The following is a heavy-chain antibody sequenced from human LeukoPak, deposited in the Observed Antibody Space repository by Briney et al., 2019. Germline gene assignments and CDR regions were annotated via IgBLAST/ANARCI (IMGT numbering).Heavy chain of an antibody. Sequence: GGSLRLSCAASGFTFSSYAMSWVRQAPGKGLEWVSAISGSGGSTYYADSVKGRFTISRDNSKNTLYLQMNSLRAEDTAVYYCAKGRDTSCRRIDWFDPWGQGTLVSVSS. CDR3: AKGRDTSCRRIDWFDP. D-gene: IGHD2-2*01. J-gene: IGHJ5*02. CDR2: ISGSGGST. CDR1: GFTFSSYA. V-gene: IGHV3-23*01.